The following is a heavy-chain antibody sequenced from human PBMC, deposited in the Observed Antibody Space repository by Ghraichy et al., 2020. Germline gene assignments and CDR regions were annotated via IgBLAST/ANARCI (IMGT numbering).Heavy chain of an antibody. CDR3: ARGGSFDWSSKFDY. Sequence: SETLSLTCTVSGGSISSFYWSWIRQPPGKGLEWIGYVYYRGNTNYNPSLKSRLTISVDTSKNQFSLKLSSVTAADTAVYYCARGGSFDWSSKFDYWGRGTLVTVSS. V-gene: IGHV4-59*01. CDR1: GGSISSFY. J-gene: IGHJ4*02. D-gene: IGHD3-9*01. CDR2: VYYRGNT.